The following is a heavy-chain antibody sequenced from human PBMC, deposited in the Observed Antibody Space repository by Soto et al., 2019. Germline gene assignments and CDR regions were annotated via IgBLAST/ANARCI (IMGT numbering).Heavy chain of an antibody. J-gene: IGHJ6*02. CDR2: IYYSGST. V-gene: IGHV4-59*01. D-gene: IGHD6-13*01. Sequence: SETLSNTCTVYGGSISSYYWSCIRQPPGKGLEWIGYIYYSGSTNYNPSRKSRVTISVVTSKNQFSLKLSSVTASDTAVYYCARSGSGAAGTFYYYGMDVWGQGTTVT. CDR3: ARSGSGAAGTFYYYGMDV. CDR1: GGSISSYY.